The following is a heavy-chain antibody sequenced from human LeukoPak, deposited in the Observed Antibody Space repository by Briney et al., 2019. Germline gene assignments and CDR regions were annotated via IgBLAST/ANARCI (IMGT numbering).Heavy chain of an antibody. J-gene: IGHJ4*02. V-gene: IGHV3-74*03. CDR1: GFTFSSYA. Sequence: PGGSLRLSCAASGFTFSSYAMSWVRHAPRKGLVWVSRVNSDGSRTTYADSVKGRFTISRDNANNTLYLQMNSLTAEDTAVYYRAREGSVTNDYWGQGSLVTVSS. CDR2: VNSDGSRT. D-gene: IGHD4-17*01. CDR3: AREGSVTNDY.